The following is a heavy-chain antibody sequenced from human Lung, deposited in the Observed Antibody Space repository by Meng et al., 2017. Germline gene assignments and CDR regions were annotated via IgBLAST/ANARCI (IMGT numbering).Heavy chain of an antibody. V-gene: IGHV4-39*01. CDR3: VRSSAWVRSGFDP. CDR2: IGYSAFT. Sequence: PRVPESCQGLVNPSEALSLTCSVSGGSIRTSGYYWAWIRQPPVKELEWIGSIGYSAFTYNTASIKSRVAVSLDTSKSKFALMLTSVAAADTAVYYCVRSSAWVRSGFDPWGQGTLVTVSS. CDR1: GGSIRTSGYY. J-gene: IGHJ5*02. D-gene: IGHD6-19*01.